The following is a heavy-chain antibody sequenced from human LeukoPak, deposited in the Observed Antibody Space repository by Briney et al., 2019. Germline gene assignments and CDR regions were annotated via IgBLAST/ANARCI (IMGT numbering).Heavy chain of an antibody. CDR1: GFTFDDYA. D-gene: IGHD4-11*01. CDR3: AREDYSNPIYYYYYYMDV. V-gene: IGHV3-9*01. J-gene: IGHJ6*03. Sequence: GGSLRLSCAASGFTFDDYAMHWVRQAPGKGLEWVSGISWNSGSIGYADSVKGRFTISRDNAKNSLYLQMNSLRAEDTAVYYCAREDYSNPIYYYYYYMDVWGKGTTVTVSS. CDR2: ISWNSGSI.